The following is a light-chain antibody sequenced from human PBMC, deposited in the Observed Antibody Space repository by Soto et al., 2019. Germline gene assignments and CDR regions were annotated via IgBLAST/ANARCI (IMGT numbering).Light chain of an antibody. J-gene: IGLJ3*02. CDR3: SSFGGGNKVL. CDR1: SSDVGGYNF. CDR2: EVS. V-gene: IGLV2-8*01. Sequence: QSALTQPPSASGSPGQSVTISCTGTSSDVGGYNFVSWYQQHPGKVPKTMIYEVSKRPSGVPDRFFGSKSGNTASLTVSGLQAEDEADYYCSSFGGGNKVLFGGGTKLTVL.